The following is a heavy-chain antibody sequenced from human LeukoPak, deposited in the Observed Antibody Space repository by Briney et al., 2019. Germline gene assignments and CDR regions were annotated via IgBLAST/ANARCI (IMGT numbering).Heavy chain of an antibody. CDR2: ISAYNGNT. V-gene: IGHV1-18*01. J-gene: IGHJ5*02. Sequence: ASVKVSCKASGYTFTSYGISWVRQAPGQGLEWMGWISAYNGNTNYAQKLQGRFTMTTDTSTSTAYMELRSLRSDDTAVYYCARDEASGSYNWFDPWGQGTLVTVSS. D-gene: IGHD1-26*01. CDR1: GYTFTSYG. CDR3: ARDEASGSYNWFDP.